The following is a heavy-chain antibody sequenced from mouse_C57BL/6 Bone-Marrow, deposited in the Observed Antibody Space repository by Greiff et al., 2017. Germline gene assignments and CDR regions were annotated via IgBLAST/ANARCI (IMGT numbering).Heavy chain of an antibody. J-gene: IGHJ3*01. V-gene: IGHV1-64*01. CDR3: ARRNWDGPFAY. CDR1: GYTFTSYW. CDR2: IHPNSGST. D-gene: IGHD4-1*01. Sequence: QVQLQQPGAELVKPGASVKLSFKASGYTFTSYWMHWVKQRPGQGLEWIGMIHPNSGSTNYNEKFKSKATLTVDKSSSTAYMQLSSLTSEDSAVYYCARRNWDGPFAYWGQWTLVTVSA.